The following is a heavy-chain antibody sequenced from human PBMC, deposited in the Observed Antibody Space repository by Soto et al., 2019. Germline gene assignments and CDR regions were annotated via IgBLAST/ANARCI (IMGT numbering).Heavy chain of an antibody. CDR1: GYTFTSYA. V-gene: IGHV1-3*01. CDR3: ARSIVVVTALDY. D-gene: IGHD2-21*02. Sequence: ASVKVSCKASGYTFTSYAMHWVRQAPGQRLEWMGWINAGNGNTKYSQKFQGRVTITRDTSASTAYMELSSLRSEDTAVYYCARSIVVVTALDYWGQGTHVTVS. J-gene: IGHJ4*02. CDR2: INAGNGNT.